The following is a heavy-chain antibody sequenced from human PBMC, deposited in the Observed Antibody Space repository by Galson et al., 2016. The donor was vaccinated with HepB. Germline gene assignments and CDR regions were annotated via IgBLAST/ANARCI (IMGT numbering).Heavy chain of an antibody. CDR3: ARVGSNNAFAY. CDR1: GYTFATYY. Sequence: SVKVSCKASGYTFATYYIHWVRQAPGQGLDWIGVFTPSGGNTVYAKRFQGRVSMTSDASSNTVYMELSSLTSEDTAVYYCARVGSNNAFAYWGQGTLVTVSS. CDR2: FTPSGGNT. J-gene: IGHJ4*02. D-gene: IGHD2-2*01. V-gene: IGHV1-46*01.